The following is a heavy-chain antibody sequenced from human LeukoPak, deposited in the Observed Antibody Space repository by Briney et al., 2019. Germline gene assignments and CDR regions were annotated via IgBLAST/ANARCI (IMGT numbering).Heavy chain of an antibody. D-gene: IGHD2-8*01. J-gene: IGHJ4*02. CDR2: INAYDGNT. V-gene: IGHV1-18*01. CDR3: VRDAPRSCTNGVCYIFDY. Sequence: ASVKASCKASGYTFTTSGSGISWVRQAPGQGFEWMGWINAYDGNTGYAQKLQGRVSMTTDTSTGTAYMELSSLRSEDTAVYYCVRDAPRSCTNGVCYIFDYWGQGTLVTVSS. CDR1: GYTFTTSGSG.